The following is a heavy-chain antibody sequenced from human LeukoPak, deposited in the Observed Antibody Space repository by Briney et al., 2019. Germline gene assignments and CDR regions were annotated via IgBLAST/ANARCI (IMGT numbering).Heavy chain of an antibody. CDR1: GYTFTSYY. CDR2: INPSGGST. J-gene: IGHJ6*03. D-gene: IGHD5-18*01. Sequence: ASVKVSCKASGYTFTSYYMHWVRQAPGQGLEWMGIINPSGGSTSYAQKFQGRDTMTRDTSTSTVYMELSSLRSEDTAVYYCARGGVDTAMVTGGYYYYYMDVWGKGTTVTVSS. V-gene: IGHV1-46*01. CDR3: ARGGVDTAMVTGGYYYYYMDV.